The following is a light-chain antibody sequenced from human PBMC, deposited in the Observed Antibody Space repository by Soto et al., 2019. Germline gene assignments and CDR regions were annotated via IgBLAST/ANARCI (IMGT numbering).Light chain of an antibody. CDR3: QQSYRTPLT. V-gene: IGKV1-39*01. J-gene: IGKJ4*01. Sequence: EMTQSAASLSASVGDRLTITYRASQSISSYLNWYQQKPGKAPKXXIYAASSLQSGVPSRFSGSGSGPDFTLTISSLQPADFAIYYCQQSYRTPLTFGGGTKVDIK. CDR1: QSISSY. CDR2: AAS.